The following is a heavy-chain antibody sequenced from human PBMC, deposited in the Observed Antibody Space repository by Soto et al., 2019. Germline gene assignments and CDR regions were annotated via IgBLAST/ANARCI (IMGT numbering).Heavy chain of an antibody. CDR2: ISGSGGAS. J-gene: IGHJ1*01. V-gene: IGHV3-23*01. CDR1: GVTFSSYS. D-gene: IGHD2-2*01. Sequence: XGSRRLSCAASGVTFSSYSMSWVRQAPGKGLEWVPAISGSGGASYYADSVKGRFAISRDNSKNTVYLQMNSLRAEDTAVYFCANAYCSSTSCRAEYLQHWGQGPLVTVSS. CDR3: ANAYCSSTSCRAEYLQH.